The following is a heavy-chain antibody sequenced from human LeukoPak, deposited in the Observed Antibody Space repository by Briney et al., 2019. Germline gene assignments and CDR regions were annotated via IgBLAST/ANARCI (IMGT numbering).Heavy chain of an antibody. CDR1: LGSLSHSAYY. V-gene: IGHV4-39*01. CDR2: FYYSCDT. D-gene: IGHD2-21*01. CDR3: ARLWPIVPVYGGGDYFHRGGAFEI. Sequence: PAEAVPQTCTFTLGSLSHSAYYWVWTRDPPGKALEGISHFYYSCDTFYNPLLKRRVTIYVATSENQFSLRLTSVTAADTAVYSCARLWPIVPVYGGGDYFHRGGAFEIWGQGAMVTVSS. J-gene: IGHJ3*02.